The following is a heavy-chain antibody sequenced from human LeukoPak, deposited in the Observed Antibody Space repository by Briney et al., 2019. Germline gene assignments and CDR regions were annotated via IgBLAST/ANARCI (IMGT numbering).Heavy chain of an antibody. J-gene: IGHJ4*02. V-gene: IGHV1-2*02. D-gene: IGHD4-11*01. CDR3: ARLRDYSASWRGSASRY. Sequence: GASVKVSCKASGYSFTGHYIHWVRQAPGQGLEWMGWLNPNSGGTKFAQKFQARVTLTRDTSISTAYMELSSLNINDTAVYYCARLRDYSASWRGSASRYWGQGTLVTVSS. CDR1: GYSFTGHY. CDR2: LNPNSGGT.